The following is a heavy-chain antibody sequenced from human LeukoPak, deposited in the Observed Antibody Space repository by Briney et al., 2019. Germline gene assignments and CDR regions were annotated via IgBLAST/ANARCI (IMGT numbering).Heavy chain of an antibody. CDR2: INPNSGGT. Sequence: ASVKVSCKASGYTFTGYYMHWVRQAPGQGLEWMGWINPNSGGTNYAQKFQGRVTMTRDTSISTAYMELSRLRSDDTAVYYCAGDRPYSGYDPFDYWGQGTLVTVSS. D-gene: IGHD5-12*01. CDR3: AGDRPYSGYDPFDY. CDR1: GYTFTGYY. J-gene: IGHJ4*02. V-gene: IGHV1-2*02.